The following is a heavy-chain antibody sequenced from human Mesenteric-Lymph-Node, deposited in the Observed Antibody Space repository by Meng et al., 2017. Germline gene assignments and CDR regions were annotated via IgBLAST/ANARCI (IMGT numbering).Heavy chain of an antibody. CDR1: GFTLSSYA. CDR2: ISGSGGST. J-gene: IGHJ4*02. Sequence: GESLKISCAASGFTLSSYAMSWVRQAPGKGLEWVSGISGSGGSTYYADSVKGRFTVSRDNSNNTMFLQMNSLRAENTAVYFCTRNLGPYSNNWAPDYWGQGTLVTVSS. CDR3: TRNLGPYSNNWAPDY. D-gene: IGHD1-1*01. V-gene: IGHV3-23*01.